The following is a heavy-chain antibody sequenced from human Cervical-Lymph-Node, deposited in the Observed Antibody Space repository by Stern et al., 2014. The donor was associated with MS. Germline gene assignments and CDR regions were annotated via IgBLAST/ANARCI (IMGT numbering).Heavy chain of an antibody. J-gene: IGHJ6*02. V-gene: IGHV3-21*01. CDR3: ARDTSMYYNYYYGMDV. Sequence: EVHLVESGGGLVKPGGSLTLSCAASGFSFSSYDMNWVRQAPGQGLEWVSSISGSSNYIYYADSVKARFTISRDNAKNSLYLHMNSLRADDTAVYYCARDTSMYYNYYYGMDVWGRGTTVTVSS. CDR1: GFSFSSYD. D-gene: IGHD2-8*01. CDR2: ISGSSNYI.